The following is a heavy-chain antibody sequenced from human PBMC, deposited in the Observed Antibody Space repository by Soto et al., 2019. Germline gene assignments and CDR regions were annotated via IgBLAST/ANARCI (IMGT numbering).Heavy chain of an antibody. J-gene: IGHJ4*02. Sequence: QVQLQQWGAGLLKPSETLSLTCAVYGGSFSGYYWSWIRQPPGKGLEWIGEINHSGSTNYNPSLKSRVTISVDTSKNQFSLTLSSVTAADTAVYYCARGIRLRGLNYWGQGTLVTVSS. CDR3: ARGIRLRGLNY. CDR1: GGSFSGYY. D-gene: IGHD4-17*01. V-gene: IGHV4-34*01. CDR2: INHSGST.